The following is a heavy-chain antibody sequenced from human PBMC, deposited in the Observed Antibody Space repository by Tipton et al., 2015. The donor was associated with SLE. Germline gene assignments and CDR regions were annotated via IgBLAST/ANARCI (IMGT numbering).Heavy chain of an antibody. V-gene: IGHV4-39*07. Sequence: TLSLTCTVSGGSISSSSYYWGWIRQPPGKGLEWIGSIYYSGSTYYNPSLKSRVTISVDTSKNQFSRKLSSVTAADSAVYYCARQWGDSSSSGDYWGQGTLVTVSS. D-gene: IGHD6-6*01. J-gene: IGHJ4*02. CDR3: ARQWGDSSSSGDY. CDR2: IYYSGST. CDR1: GGSISSSSYY.